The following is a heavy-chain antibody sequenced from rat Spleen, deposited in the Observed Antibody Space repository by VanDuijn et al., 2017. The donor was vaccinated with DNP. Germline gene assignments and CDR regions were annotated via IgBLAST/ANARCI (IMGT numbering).Heavy chain of an antibody. V-gene: IGHV5-25*01. Sequence: EVQLVESGGGLVQPGRSMKLSCAASGFTFSDYGMAWVLQAPTKGLEWVATISTSGDRSYYRDSVKGRFTISRDNAKSTLYLQMDSLRSEDTATYYCAKDAFDYWGQGVMVTVSS. CDR1: GFTFSDYG. CDR3: AKDAFDY. J-gene: IGHJ2*01. CDR2: ISTSGDRS.